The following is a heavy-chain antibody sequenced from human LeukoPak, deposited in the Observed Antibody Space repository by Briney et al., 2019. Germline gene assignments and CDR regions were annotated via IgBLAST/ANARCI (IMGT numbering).Heavy chain of an antibody. CDR3: ARVGGYYDTLYFDY. CDR1: GGSISSSSYY. J-gene: IGHJ4*02. V-gene: IGHV4-30-4*08. Sequence: SETLSLTCTVSGGSISSSSYYWGWIRQPPGKGLEWIGYIYYSGSTYYNPSLKSRVTISVDTSKNQFSLKLSSVTAADTAVYYCARVGGYYDTLYFDYWGQGTLVTVSS. CDR2: IYYSGST. D-gene: IGHD3-22*01.